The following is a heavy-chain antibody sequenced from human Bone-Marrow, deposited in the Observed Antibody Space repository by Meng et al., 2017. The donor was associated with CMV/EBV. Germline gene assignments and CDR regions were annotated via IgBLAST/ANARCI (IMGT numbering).Heavy chain of an antibody. J-gene: IGHJ4*02. CDR3: ARDRGATVGCFDY. CDR2: INPNSGGT. V-gene: IGHV1-2*02. D-gene: IGHD1-26*01. CDR1: GYTFTAYY. Sequence: ASVKVSCKASGYTFTAYYMHWVRQAPGQGLEWMGWINPNSGGTNYAQKFQGRVTMTRDTSISTAYMELSRLRSDDTAVYYCARDRGATVGCFDYWGQGTLVTVSS.